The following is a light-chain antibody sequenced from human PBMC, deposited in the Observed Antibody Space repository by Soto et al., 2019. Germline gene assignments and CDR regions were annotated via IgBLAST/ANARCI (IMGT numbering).Light chain of an antibody. CDR3: QHYNNWPFT. CDR1: QSVSSN. V-gene: IGKV3-15*01. CDR2: GAS. J-gene: IGKJ2*01. Sequence: EIVMTQSPATLSVSPGERATLSCRASQSVSSNLAWYQQKPGQAPTLLIYGASARATGIPARFSGSGSGTEFTLTISRLQSEDFAVYYCQHYNNWPFTFGQGTKLEIK.